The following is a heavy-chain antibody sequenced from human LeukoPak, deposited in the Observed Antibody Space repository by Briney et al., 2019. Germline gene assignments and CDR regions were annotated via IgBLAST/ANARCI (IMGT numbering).Heavy chain of an antibody. CDR2: ISSSSSYI. Sequence: GGSLRLSCAASGFTFSSYSMNWVRQAPGKGLEWVSSISSSSSYIYYADSVKGRFTISRDNSKNTLYLQMNSLRAEDTAVYYCANSPGSSWRYNWFDPWGQGTLVTVSS. V-gene: IGHV3-21*04. D-gene: IGHD6-13*01. CDR3: ANSPGSSWRYNWFDP. CDR1: GFTFSSYS. J-gene: IGHJ5*02.